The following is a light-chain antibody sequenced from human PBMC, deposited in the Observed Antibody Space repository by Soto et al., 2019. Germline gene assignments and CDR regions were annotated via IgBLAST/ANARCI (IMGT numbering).Light chain of an antibody. CDR2: GAS. CDR1: QNVRTF. Sequence: EVVLTQSPATLSLSPGERATLSCRASQNVRTFLDWYQQKPGRAPRLLIYGASNRATGIPARFSGSGSGTDFTLTISSLEPEDFAVYYCQQHSHWPPWTFGQGTRVEIQ. V-gene: IGKV3-11*01. J-gene: IGKJ1*01. CDR3: QQHSHWPPWT.